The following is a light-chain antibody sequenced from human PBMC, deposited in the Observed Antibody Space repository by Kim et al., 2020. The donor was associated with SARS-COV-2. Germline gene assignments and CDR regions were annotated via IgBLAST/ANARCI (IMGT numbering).Light chain of an antibody. CDR3: SAWDDSLNGPQ. CDR1: NSNIGSNT. Sequence: ELTQPPSASGTPGQRVTISCSGSNSNIGSNTVHWFQQLPGTAPKLLIYSNNQRPSGVPDRFSGSKSGTSASLAIGGLQSDDEADYYCSAWDDSLNGPQFGGGTQLTVL. CDR2: SNN. V-gene: IGLV1-44*01. J-gene: IGLJ2*01.